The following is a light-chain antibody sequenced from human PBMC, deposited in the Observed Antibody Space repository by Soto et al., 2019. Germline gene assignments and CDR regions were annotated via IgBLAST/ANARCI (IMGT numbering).Light chain of an antibody. V-gene: IGKV3-20*01. Sequence: ENVLTQSPGTLSLSPGERATLSCRASQSVRNNYLAWYQQKPGQAPGLLIYGASNRATGIPDRFSGSGSGTDFTLTISRLEPEDFAVYYCQQYGSSGTFGQGTKVDIK. CDR2: GAS. J-gene: IGKJ1*01. CDR1: QSVRNNY. CDR3: QQYGSSGT.